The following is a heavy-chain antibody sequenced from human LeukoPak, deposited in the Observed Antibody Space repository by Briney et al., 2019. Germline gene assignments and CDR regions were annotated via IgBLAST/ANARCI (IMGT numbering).Heavy chain of an antibody. V-gene: IGHV4-34*01. J-gene: IGHJ5*02. CDR1: GGSFSGYY. CDR2: INHSGST. CDR3: ARGRSPVVVPAARPGYNWFDP. D-gene: IGHD2-2*01. Sequence: SETLSLTCAVYGGSFSGYYWSWIRQPPGKGLWWIGEINHSGSTNYNPSLKSRVTISVDTSKNQFSLKLSSVTAADTAVYYCARGRSPVVVPAARPGYNWFDPWGQGTLVTVSS.